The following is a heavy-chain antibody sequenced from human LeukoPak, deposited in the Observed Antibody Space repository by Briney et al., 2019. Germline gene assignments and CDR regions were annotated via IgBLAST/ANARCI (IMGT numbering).Heavy chain of an antibody. D-gene: IGHD5-24*01. CDR1: GFTFSSHW. CDR3: ARDGEMPTIYFDY. CDR2: INQDGSET. Sequence: GGSLRLSCAVSGFTFSSHWMSWVRQAPGKGLEWVANINQDGSETYYVDSVKGRFTISRDNAKNSLFLQMTNLRAEDTAVYYCARDGEMPTIYFDYWGQGTLVTVSS. J-gene: IGHJ4*02. V-gene: IGHV3-7*01.